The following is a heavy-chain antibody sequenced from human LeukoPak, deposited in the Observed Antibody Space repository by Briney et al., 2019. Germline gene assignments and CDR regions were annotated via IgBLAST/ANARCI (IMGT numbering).Heavy chain of an antibody. D-gene: IGHD2-2*01. CDR3: AKTPQYCSSTSCYYFDY. J-gene: IGHJ4*02. V-gene: IGHV3-23*01. Sequence: GGSLRLSCAASGFAFSSYAMSWVRQAPGKGLEWVSAISGNGGSTYYADSVKGRFTISRDNSKSTLYLQMNSLRAEDTAVYYCAKTPQYCSSTSCYYFDYWGQGTLVTVSS. CDR1: GFAFSSYA. CDR2: ISGNGGST.